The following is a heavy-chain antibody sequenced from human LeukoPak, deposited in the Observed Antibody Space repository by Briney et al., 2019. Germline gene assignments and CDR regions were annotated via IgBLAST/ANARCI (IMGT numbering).Heavy chain of an antibody. V-gene: IGHV5-51*01. J-gene: IGHJ4*02. CDR1: GYSFTSYW. D-gene: IGHD3-22*01. CDR2: IYPGDSDT. CDR3: ARLSYDSSGYYYVPFDY. Sequence: GESLKISCKGSGYSFTSYWIGWVRQMPGKGLEWMGIIYPGDSDTRYSPSFQGQVTISADKSISTAYLQWSSLKASDTAMYYCARLSYDSSGYYYVPFDYWGQGTLVTVSS.